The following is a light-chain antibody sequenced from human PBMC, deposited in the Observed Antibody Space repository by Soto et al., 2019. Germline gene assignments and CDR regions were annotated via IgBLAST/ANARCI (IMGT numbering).Light chain of an antibody. V-gene: IGKV1-17*01. CDR3: LKHNVVPRT. Sequence: DIQMTQSPSSLSASVGDRVTITCRASQAIRNDLTWYQQIPGKAPKRLIYAASRLQSGVPSRFSGSGYGTEFTLTISSLQPEDFATYYCLKHNVVPRTFGQGTRVEVK. CDR2: AAS. CDR1: QAIRND. J-gene: IGKJ2*02.